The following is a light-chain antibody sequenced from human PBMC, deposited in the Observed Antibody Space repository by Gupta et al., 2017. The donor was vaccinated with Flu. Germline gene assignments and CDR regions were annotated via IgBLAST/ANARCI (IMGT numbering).Light chain of an antibody. J-gene: IGLJ3*02. CDR3: AAWDDSLNGWV. Sequence: SVLTQPPSVSVTPGQRSPISCSGSSSNIGSNTVNWYQQLPGTAPKLLIYSNNQRPSGVPDRFSGSKSGTSASLAISGLQSEDEADYYCAAWDDSLNGWVFGGGTKLTVL. CDR1: SSNIGSNT. CDR2: SNN. V-gene: IGLV1-44*01.